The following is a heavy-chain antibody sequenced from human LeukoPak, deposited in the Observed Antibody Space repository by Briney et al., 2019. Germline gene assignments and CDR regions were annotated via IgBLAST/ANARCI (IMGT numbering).Heavy chain of an antibody. J-gene: IGHJ4*02. CDR3: ARGRIGRVRGVIIFDY. CDR1: GGSFSGYY. CDR2: INHSGST. Sequence: SETLSLTCAVYGGSFSGYYWSWIRQPPGKGLEWIGEINHSGSTNYNPSLKSRVTISVDTSKNQFSLKLSSVTAADTAVYYCARGRIGRVRGVIIFDYWGQGTLVTVSS. D-gene: IGHD3-10*01. V-gene: IGHV4-34*01.